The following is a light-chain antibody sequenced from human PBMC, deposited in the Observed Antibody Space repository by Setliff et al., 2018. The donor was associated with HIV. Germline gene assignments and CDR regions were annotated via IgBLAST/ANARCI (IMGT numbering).Light chain of an antibody. V-gene: IGLV2-14*03. CDR3: SSYTSSGTPV. CDR1: SSDVGGYNY. CDR2: GVT. Sequence: QSALAQPASVSGSPGQSITVSCTGTSSDVGGYNYVSWFQQHPGKAPKLMIYGVTNRPSGVSNRFSGSKSGNTASLTISGLQAEDEADYYCSSYTSSGTPVFGTGTKVTVL. J-gene: IGLJ1*01.